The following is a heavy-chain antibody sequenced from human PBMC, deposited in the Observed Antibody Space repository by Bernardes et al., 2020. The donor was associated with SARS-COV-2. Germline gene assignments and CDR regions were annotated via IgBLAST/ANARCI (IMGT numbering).Heavy chain of an antibody. CDR1: GFTFISYG. CDR3: AKEDYCSSTSCLSY. D-gene: IGHD2-2*01. V-gene: IGHV3-30*18. J-gene: IGHJ4*02. CDR2: ISYDGSNK. Sequence: GGSLRLSCAASGFTFISYGMHWVRQAPGKGLEWVAVISYDGSNKYYADSVKGRFTISRDNSKNTLYLQMNSLRAEDTAVYYCAKEDYCSSTSCLSYWGQGTLVTVSS.